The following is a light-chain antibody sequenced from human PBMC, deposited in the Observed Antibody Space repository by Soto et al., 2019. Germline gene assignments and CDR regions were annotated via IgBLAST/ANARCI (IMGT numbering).Light chain of an antibody. Sequence: DIQMTQSPSSLSASVGDSVTITCRASQGISHYLAWYQQKPGKVPKLLIYAASTLQSGVPSRFSGSGSGTDFTLTIRSLQPEDVATYYCQKYNSAPRAFGPGTKVDIK. CDR3: QKYNSAPRA. J-gene: IGKJ3*01. CDR1: QGISHY. V-gene: IGKV1-27*01. CDR2: AAS.